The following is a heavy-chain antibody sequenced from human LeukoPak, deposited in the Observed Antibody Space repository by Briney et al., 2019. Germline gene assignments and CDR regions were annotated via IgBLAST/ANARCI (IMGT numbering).Heavy chain of an antibody. J-gene: IGHJ6*03. V-gene: IGHV4-59*01. Sequence: SETLSLTCTVSGGXISSYYWSWIRQPPGKGLEWIGYIYYSGSTNYNPSLKSRVTISVDTSKNQFSLKLSSVTAADTAVYYCARVRLVRGVISYMDVWGQGTTVTVSS. CDR1: GGXISSYY. D-gene: IGHD3-10*01. CDR2: IYYSGST. CDR3: ARVRLVRGVISYMDV.